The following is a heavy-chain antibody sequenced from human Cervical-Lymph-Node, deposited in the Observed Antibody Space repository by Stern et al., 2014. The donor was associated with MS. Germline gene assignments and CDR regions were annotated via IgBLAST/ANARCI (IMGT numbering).Heavy chain of an antibody. CDR3: ARMTRFSSGYGFDV. Sequence: QLQLQESGPGLLKPSETLSLTCNVSGDSIRSSYWTWIRQPPGEGLDWIAYISYNGGTNYNPSLKSRVTISIDTSRNQFSLNVRSVSAADTAVYFCARMTRFSSGYGFDVWGQGTMVTVSS. J-gene: IGHJ3*01. D-gene: IGHD3-9*01. CDR2: ISYNGGT. CDR1: GDSIRSSY. V-gene: IGHV4-59*01.